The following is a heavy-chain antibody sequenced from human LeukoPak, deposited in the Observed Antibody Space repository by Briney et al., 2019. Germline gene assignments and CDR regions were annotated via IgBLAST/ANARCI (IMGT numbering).Heavy chain of an antibody. D-gene: IGHD4-11*01. CDR1: GYTFTSHG. Sequence: ASVKVSCKTSGYTFTSHGISWVRQAPGQGLEWMGWISTGKGDTNYAQKFKGRLTTITDRSTYTAYMELRRLSSDGTAVYYCARDWPTVITDYWGQGTLVTVSS. J-gene: IGHJ4*02. V-gene: IGHV1-18*01. CDR2: ISTGKGDT. CDR3: ARDWPTVITDY.